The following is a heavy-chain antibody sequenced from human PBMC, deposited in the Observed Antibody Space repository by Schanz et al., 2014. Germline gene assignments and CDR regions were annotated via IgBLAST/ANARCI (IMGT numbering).Heavy chain of an antibody. CDR2: IWYDGTNE. Sequence: QVQLVESGGGVVQPGRSLRLSCAASGFTFSSYGMHWVRQAPGKGLEWVAVIWYDGTNEYYADSVKGRFTISRDNSKNSLYLQMNSLRAEDTAVYYCARIGGSVFDYWAQGTLVTVSS. D-gene: IGHD3-10*01. CDR1: GFTFSSYG. CDR3: ARIGGSVFDY. J-gene: IGHJ4*02. V-gene: IGHV3-33*03.